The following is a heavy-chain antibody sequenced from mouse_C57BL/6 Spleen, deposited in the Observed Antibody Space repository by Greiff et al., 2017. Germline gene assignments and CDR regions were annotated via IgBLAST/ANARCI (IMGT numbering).Heavy chain of an antibody. CDR3: AKITTVVFDY. CDR1: CNTFTSYT. V-gene: IGHV1-4*01. J-gene: IGHJ2*01. CDR2: IKPSSGYT. Sequence: QVQLQQSGAELARPGASVKMSCKASCNTFTSYTLHWVKHRPGLGWEWIGYIKPSSGYTKYNQKFKDKTPLTADKSSRTAYMQLSGLTSEGSAVYYCAKITTVVFDYWGQGTTLTVSS. D-gene: IGHD1-1*01.